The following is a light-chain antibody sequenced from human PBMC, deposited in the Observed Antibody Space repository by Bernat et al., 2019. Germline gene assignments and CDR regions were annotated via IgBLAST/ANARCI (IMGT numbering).Light chain of an antibody. V-gene: IGKV3-20*01. Sequence: EIVLTQSPGTLSLSPGERATLSCRASQSVSSSYLAWYQQKPGQAPRLLIYAASTRATGIPDRFSGSGSGTDFTLTINRLEPEDFAVYYCQQYGSSPPWTFGQGTKLEIK. CDR3: QQYGSSPPWT. CDR2: AAS. CDR1: QSVSSSY. J-gene: IGKJ2*02.